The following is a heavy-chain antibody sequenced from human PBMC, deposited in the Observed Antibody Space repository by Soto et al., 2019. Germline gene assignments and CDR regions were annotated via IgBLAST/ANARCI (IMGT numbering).Heavy chain of an antibody. J-gene: IGHJ4*02. Sequence: GGSLRLSCAASGFTFSNYAINWVRQSPGKGLEWVSVISGSVGSTYYADPVKGRFTITRDNSKNTLYLQMNSLRAEDTAAYYCAKAGGAAGTVDYFDYWGQGTLVTVSS. D-gene: IGHD6-13*01. V-gene: IGHV3-23*01. CDR3: AKAGGAAGTVDYFDY. CDR2: ISGSVGST. CDR1: GFTFSNYA.